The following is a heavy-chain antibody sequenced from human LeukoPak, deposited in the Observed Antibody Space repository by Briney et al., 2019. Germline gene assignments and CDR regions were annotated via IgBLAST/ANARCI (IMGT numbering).Heavy chain of an antibody. V-gene: IGHV3-23*03. Sequence: GSLRLSCAASGFTFSSYAMSWVRQAPGKGLEWVSVIYSGGSTYYADSVKGRFTISRDNSKNTLYLQMNSLRAEDTAVYYCAKDSGYYDFWSGYYTGDAFDIWGQGTMVTVSS. CDR2: IYSGGST. CDR1: GFTFSSYA. CDR3: AKDSGYYDFWSGYYTGDAFDI. J-gene: IGHJ3*02. D-gene: IGHD3-3*01.